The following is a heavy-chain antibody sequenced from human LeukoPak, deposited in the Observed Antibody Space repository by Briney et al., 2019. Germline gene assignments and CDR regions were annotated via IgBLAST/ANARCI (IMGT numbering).Heavy chain of an antibody. CDR2: INPSGGST. D-gene: IGHD6-13*01. CDR1: GYTFTSYY. Sequence: ASVKVSCKASGYTFTSYYMHWVRQAPGQGLEWMGIINPSGGSTSYAQKFQGRVTMTTDTSTSTAYMELRSLRSDDTAVYYCARVRPPAAGPGDYWGQGTLVTVSS. CDR3: ARVRPPAAGPGDY. V-gene: IGHV1-46*01. J-gene: IGHJ4*02.